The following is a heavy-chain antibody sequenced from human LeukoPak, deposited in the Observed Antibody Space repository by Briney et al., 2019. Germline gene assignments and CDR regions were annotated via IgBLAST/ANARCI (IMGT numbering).Heavy chain of an antibody. Sequence: SGTLSLTCAVSGGSINKNNWWSWIRQSPGKGLEWIGEIHNNGDINYNPSLQSRVTMSMDNSKNQFSLMLSSVTAADTAVYYCATYYDILTAYTFDYWGQGILVTVSS. CDR2: IHNNGDI. CDR3: ATYYDILTAYTFDY. D-gene: IGHD3-9*01. CDR1: GGSINKNNW. J-gene: IGHJ4*02. V-gene: IGHV4-4*02.